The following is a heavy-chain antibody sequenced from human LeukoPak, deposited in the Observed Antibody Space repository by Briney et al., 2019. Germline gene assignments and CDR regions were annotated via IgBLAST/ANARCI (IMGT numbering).Heavy chain of an antibody. V-gene: IGHV3-30*03. D-gene: IGHD5-12*01. CDR1: GVTFRSYG. CDR2: ISSDGNDK. Sequence: PGGSLRLSCAASGVTFRSYGMHWVRQAPGKGLEWVALISSDGNDKLYGDSVKGRFTIPGDDSKSTLYLQMNSLRVEDTAVYYCTTKVIRGNSGDDYDDWGQGTLVTVSS. J-gene: IGHJ4*02. CDR3: TTKVIRGNSGDDYDD.